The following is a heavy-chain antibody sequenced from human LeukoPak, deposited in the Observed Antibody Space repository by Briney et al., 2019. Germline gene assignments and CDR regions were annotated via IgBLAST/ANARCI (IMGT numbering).Heavy chain of an antibody. Sequence: PGGSLRLSCAASGFTFSNFAMNWVRQAPGKGLEWVSSISSSSSYIYYADSVKGRFTISRDNAKNSLYLQMNSLRAEDTAVYYCARSRSIAPADDAFDIWGQGTMVTVSS. J-gene: IGHJ3*02. V-gene: IGHV3-21*01. CDR3: ARSRSIAPADDAFDI. CDR2: ISSSSSYI. CDR1: GFTFSNFA. D-gene: IGHD6-13*01.